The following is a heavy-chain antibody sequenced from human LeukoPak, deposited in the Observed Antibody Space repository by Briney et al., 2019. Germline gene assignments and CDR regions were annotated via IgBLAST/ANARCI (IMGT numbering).Heavy chain of an antibody. D-gene: IGHD6-19*01. CDR2: IYYSGST. CDR3: ARSTSSSGWYDWYFDL. CDR1: GGTVSSGSYY. V-gene: IGHV4-61*01. Sequence: PSETLSLTCIVSGGTVSSGSYYWSWIRQPPGKGLEWIGYIYYSGSTKCNPSLKSRVTISLDTSKSQFSLKLSSVTAADTAVYYCARSTSSSGWYDWYFDLWGRGTLVTVSS. J-gene: IGHJ2*01.